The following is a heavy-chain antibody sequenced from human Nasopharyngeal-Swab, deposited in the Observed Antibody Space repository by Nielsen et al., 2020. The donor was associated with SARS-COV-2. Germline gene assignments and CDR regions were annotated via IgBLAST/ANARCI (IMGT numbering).Heavy chain of an antibody. J-gene: IGHJ4*02. CDR3: ARDGKVGSSYDY. Sequence: GASLTISCAASGFTFSDYYMSWIRQAPGKGLEWVSYISSSGSTIYYADSVKGRFTISRDNAKNSLYLQMNSLRAEDTAVYYCARDGKVGSSYDYWGQGTLVTVSS. V-gene: IGHV3-11*01. CDR1: GFTFSDYY. CDR2: ISSSGSTI. D-gene: IGHD6-13*01.